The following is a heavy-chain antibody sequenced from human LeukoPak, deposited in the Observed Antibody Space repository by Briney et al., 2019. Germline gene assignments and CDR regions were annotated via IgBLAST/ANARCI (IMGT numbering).Heavy chain of an antibody. Sequence: PSETLSLTCSVSGGSISTYYYSWIRQPPGKELEWIGYVYYSGNTNYNPSLKSRVTISLDTSKTHLSLKMTSVTVADTAMYYCASGPESYYFDYWGQGALVTVSS. CDR3: ASGPESYYFDY. J-gene: IGHJ4*02. V-gene: IGHV4-59*01. CDR1: GGSISTYY. CDR2: VYYSGNT.